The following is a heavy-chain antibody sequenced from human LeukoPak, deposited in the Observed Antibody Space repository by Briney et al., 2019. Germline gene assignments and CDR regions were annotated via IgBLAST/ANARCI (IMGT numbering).Heavy chain of an antibody. V-gene: IGHV3-23*01. D-gene: IGHD3-10*01. J-gene: IGHJ4*02. CDR3: AKRHYYGSGSYWPFDY. CDR1: TFTFSSYK. CDR2: ISGSGGST. Sequence: PGGSLRLSCAASTFTFSSYKMNWVRQAPGKGLEWVSAISGSGGSTYYADSVKGRFTISRDNSKNTLYLQMNSLRAEDTAVYYCAKRHYYGSGSYWPFDYWGQGTLVTVSS.